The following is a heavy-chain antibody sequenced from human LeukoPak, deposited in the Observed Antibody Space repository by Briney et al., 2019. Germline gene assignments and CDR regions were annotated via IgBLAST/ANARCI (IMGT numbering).Heavy chain of an antibody. Sequence: GASVKVSCKASGYTFASYDINWVRQATGQGLEWMGWMNPNSGNTDYAQKFQGRVTMTRNTSISTAYMELSSLRSEDTAVYYCARGQDGSGSYYAFDIWGQGTMVTVSS. V-gene: IGHV1-8*01. J-gene: IGHJ3*02. CDR3: ARGQDGSGSYYAFDI. CDR2: MNPNSGNT. D-gene: IGHD3-10*01. CDR1: GYTFASYD.